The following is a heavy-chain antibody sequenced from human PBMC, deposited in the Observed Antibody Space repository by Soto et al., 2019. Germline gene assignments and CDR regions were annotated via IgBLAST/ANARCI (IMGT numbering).Heavy chain of an antibody. J-gene: IGHJ6*02. Sequence: PSETLSLTCTVSGGSISSYYWSWIRRPPGKGLEWIGYIYYSGSTNYNPSLKSRVTISVDTSKNQFSLKLSSVTAADTAVYYCARCIAAAGRGLYYYYYGMDVWGQGTTVTVSS. D-gene: IGHD6-13*01. CDR2: IYYSGST. V-gene: IGHV4-59*01. CDR3: ARCIAAAGRGLYYYYYGMDV. CDR1: GGSISSYY.